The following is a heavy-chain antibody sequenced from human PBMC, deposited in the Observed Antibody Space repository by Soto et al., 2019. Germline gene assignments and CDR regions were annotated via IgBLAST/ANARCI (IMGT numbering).Heavy chain of an antibody. CDR1: GFTFSSYS. V-gene: IGHV3-21*01. CDR2: ISSSSSYI. Sequence: GSLRLSCAASGFTFSSYSMNWVRQAPGKGLEWVSSISSSSSYIYYADSVKGRFTISRDNAKNSLYLQMNSLRAEDTAVYYCARGQWLPNYETYWYFDLWGRGTLVTVSS. D-gene: IGHD6-19*01. J-gene: IGHJ2*01. CDR3: ARGQWLPNYETYWYFDL.